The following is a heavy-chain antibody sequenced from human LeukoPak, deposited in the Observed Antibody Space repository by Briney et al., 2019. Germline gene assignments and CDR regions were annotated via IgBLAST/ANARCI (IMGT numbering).Heavy chain of an antibody. V-gene: IGHV3-21*01. CDR1: GFTFSSYS. CDR2: ISSSSSYI. CDR3: ARGYSSSWSDY. J-gene: IGHJ4*02. Sequence: GGSLRPSCAASGFTFSSYSMNWVRQAPGKGLEWVSSISSSSSYIYYADSVKGRSTISRDNAKNSLYLQMNSLRAEDTAVYYCARGYSSSWSDYWGQGTLVTVSS. D-gene: IGHD6-13*01.